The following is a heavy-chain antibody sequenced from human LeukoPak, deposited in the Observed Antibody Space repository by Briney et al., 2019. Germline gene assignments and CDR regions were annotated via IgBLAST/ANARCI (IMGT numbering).Heavy chain of an antibody. V-gene: IGHV4-59*08. CDR3: ASSPRLTTSWFLFDS. Sequence: SETLSLTCTVSGGSISSYYWSWIRQPPGKGLEWIGYVYYSGSTNYNPSLKTRLHLSVDTSKNRFSLKLSSVTAADTAVYYCASSPRLTTSWFLFDSWGHGTLVTVSS. CDR1: GGSISSYY. J-gene: IGHJ5*01. CDR2: VYYSGST. D-gene: IGHD2-2*01.